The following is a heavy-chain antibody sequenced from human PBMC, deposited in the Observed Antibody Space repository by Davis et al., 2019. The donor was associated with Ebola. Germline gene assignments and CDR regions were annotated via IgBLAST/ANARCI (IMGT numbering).Heavy chain of an antibody. V-gene: IGHV3-11*01. CDR1: GFTFSDYY. D-gene: IGHD3-3*01. CDR3: ARDSAIFGMDV. CDR2: ISSSGSTI. Sequence: GESLKISCAASGFTFSDYYMSWIRQAPGKGLEWVSYISSSGSTIYYADSVKARFTISRDNAKNSLYLQMNSLRAEDTAVYYCARDSAIFGMDVWGQGTTVTVSS. J-gene: IGHJ6*02.